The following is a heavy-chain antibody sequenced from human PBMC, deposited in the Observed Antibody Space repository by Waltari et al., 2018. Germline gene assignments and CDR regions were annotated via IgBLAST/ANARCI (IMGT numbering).Heavy chain of an antibody. D-gene: IGHD3-10*01. Sequence: QVQLQESGPGLVKPSETLSLTCTVSGGSISNYYWSWIRQPAGKGLEWIGRIYTSGSTNYNPSPKSRVTMSVDTSKNQFSLKLISVTAADTAVYYCARTFLYYLGSGSITDAFDIWGQGTMVTVSS. CDR1: GGSISNYY. CDR2: IYTSGST. CDR3: ARTFLYYLGSGSITDAFDI. V-gene: IGHV4-4*07. J-gene: IGHJ3*02.